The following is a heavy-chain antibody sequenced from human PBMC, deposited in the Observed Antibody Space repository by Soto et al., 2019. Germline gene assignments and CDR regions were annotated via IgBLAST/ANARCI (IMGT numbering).Heavy chain of an antibody. CDR2: IYYSGST. V-gene: IGHV4-59*01. D-gene: IGHD3-3*01. Sequence: SETLSLTCTGSGGSISSYYWSWIRQPPGKGLEWIGYIYYSGSTNYNPSLKSRVTISVDTSKNQFSLKLSSVTAADTAVYYCARLTRSGRYYYGMDVWGQGTTVTVSS. J-gene: IGHJ6*02. CDR3: ARLTRSGRYYYGMDV. CDR1: GGSISSYY.